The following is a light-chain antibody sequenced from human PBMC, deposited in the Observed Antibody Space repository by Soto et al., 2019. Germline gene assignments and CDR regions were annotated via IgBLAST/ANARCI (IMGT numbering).Light chain of an antibody. V-gene: IGKV1-39*01. CDR3: QQSYSTPHT. J-gene: IGKJ5*01. CDR1: QGIRNE. CDR2: AAS. Sequence: IQLTQSPSCLSASVGDRFTITCRASQGIRNELGWYQQKKGKAPKXXIYAASSLQSGVPSRFSGSEYGTDFNLTISSLQTEDFATYYCQQSYSTPHTFGQGTRLEIK.